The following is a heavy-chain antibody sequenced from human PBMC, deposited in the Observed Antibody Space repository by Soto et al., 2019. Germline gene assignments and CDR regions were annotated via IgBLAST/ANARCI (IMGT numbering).Heavy chain of an antibody. V-gene: IGHV1-2*02. CDR3: ARDSANSGYVYREWMDV. Sequence: ASVKVSCRASGYTFTGYYMHWVRQAPGQGLEWMGWINPNSGGTNYAQKFQGRVTMTRDTSISTAYMELSRLRSDDTAVYYCARDSANSGYVYREWMDVWGQGTTVTVSS. D-gene: IGHD5-12*01. CDR2: INPNSGGT. J-gene: IGHJ6*02. CDR1: GYTFTGYY.